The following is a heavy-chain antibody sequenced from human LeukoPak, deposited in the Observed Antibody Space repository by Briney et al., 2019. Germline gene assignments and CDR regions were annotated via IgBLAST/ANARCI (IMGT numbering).Heavy chain of an antibody. J-gene: IGHJ4*02. CDR3: TRGSSGRRDN. CDR2: MNPNSGNT. Sequence: EASVKVSCKASGYTFTSCDINWGRQATGQGLEWMGWMNPNSGNTGYGQSFQGRITMTRDISIGTAYMELSNLTSEDTAIYYCTRGSSGRRDNWGQGTLVTVSA. D-gene: IGHD6-19*01. V-gene: IGHV1-8*01. CDR1: GYTFTSCD.